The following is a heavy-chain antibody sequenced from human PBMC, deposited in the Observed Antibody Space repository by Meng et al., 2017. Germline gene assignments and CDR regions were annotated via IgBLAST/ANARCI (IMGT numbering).Heavy chain of an antibody. J-gene: IGHJ4*02. D-gene: IGHD1-14*01. CDR3: ARLARSPEY. CDR1: GFSFSDYW. V-gene: IGHV3-7*01. CDR2: IGPDGSEK. Sequence: GESLKISCAASGFSFSDYWMTWVRQAPGEGLEWVANIGPDGSEKNYVDSVTGRFTISRDNANKAVYLHMNSLTAEDTAMYCCARLARSPEYWGQGTRVTVSS.